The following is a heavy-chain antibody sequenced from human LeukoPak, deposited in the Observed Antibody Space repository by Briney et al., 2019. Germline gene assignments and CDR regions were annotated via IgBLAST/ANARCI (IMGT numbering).Heavy chain of an antibody. CDR2: IYYSGST. Sequence: SSETLSLTCTVSGGSISSGGDYWSWIRQHPGKGLEWIGYIYYSGSTYYNPSLKSRVTISVDTSKNQFSLKLSSVTTADTAVYYCARASFIYYFDYWGQGTLVTVSS. D-gene: IGHD3-16*02. J-gene: IGHJ4*02. V-gene: IGHV4-31*03. CDR3: ARASFIYYFDY. CDR1: GGSISSGGDY.